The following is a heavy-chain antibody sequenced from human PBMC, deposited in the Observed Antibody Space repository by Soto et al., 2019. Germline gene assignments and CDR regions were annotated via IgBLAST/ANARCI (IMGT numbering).Heavy chain of an antibody. CDR3: AVLKSYCSSTSCYGGRYYYYGMDV. CDR1: GGTFSSYA. V-gene: IGHV1-69*13. Sequence: ASVKVSCKASGGTFSSYAISWVRQAPGQGLEWMGGIIPIFGTANYAQKFQGRVTITADESTSTAYMELSSLRSEDTAVYYCAVLKSYCSSTSCYGGRYYYYGMDVWGQGTTVTAP. D-gene: IGHD2-2*01. CDR2: IIPIFGTA. J-gene: IGHJ6*02.